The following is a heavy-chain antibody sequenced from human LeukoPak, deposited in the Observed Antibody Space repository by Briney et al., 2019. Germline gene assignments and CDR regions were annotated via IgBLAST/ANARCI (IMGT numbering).Heavy chain of an antibody. J-gene: IGHJ3*01. CDR2: MNPNSGNT. CDR3: ATVSRSSWRAFDF. V-gene: IGHV1-8*03. Sequence: GASVKVSCKASGYTFTSYDINWVRQATGQGLEWMGWMNPNSGNTGYAQKFQGRVTITRNTSISTAYMELSSLRSEDTAVYYCATVSRSSWRAFDFWGQGTMVIVSS. CDR1: GYTFTSYD. D-gene: IGHD2-2*01.